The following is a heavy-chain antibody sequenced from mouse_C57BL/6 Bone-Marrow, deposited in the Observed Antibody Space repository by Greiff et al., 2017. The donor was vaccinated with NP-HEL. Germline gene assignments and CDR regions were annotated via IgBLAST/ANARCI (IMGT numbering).Heavy chain of an antibody. CDR1: GYSITSGYY. CDR3: AREGLYYYGSNYWYFDV. V-gene: IGHV3-6*01. J-gene: IGHJ1*03. CDR2: ISYDGSN. Sequence: VQLKESGPGLVKPSQSLSLTCSVTGYSITSGYYWNWIRQFPGNKLEWMGYISYDGSNNYNPSLKNRISITRDTSKNQFFLKLNSVTTEDTATYYCAREGLYYYGSNYWYFDVWGTGTTVTVSS. D-gene: IGHD1-1*01.